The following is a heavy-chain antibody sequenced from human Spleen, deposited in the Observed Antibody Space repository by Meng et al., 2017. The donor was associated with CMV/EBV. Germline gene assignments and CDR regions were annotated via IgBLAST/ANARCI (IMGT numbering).Heavy chain of an antibody. V-gene: IGHV3-21*01. D-gene: IGHD3-10*01. CDR2: ISRSTHYI. Sequence: GESLKISCAASGFDFSAYSLNWVRQAPGKGLEWVAFISRSTHYIYYADSVKARFTISRDTAKNSVYLQMNSLRAEDTAVYYCARDDGSGNVYDFYYGMDVWGQGTTVPFSS. CDR3: ARDDGSGNVYDFYYGMDV. J-gene: IGHJ6*02. CDR1: GFDFSAYS.